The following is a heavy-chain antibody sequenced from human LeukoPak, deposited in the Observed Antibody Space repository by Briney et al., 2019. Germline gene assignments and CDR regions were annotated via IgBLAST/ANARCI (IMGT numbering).Heavy chain of an antibody. CDR3: ARARYYYDSSSSHFDY. CDR1: GGSISSYY. D-gene: IGHD3-22*01. Sequence: SETLSLTCTVSGGSISSYYWSWIRQPAGKGLEWIGRIYTSGSTNYNPSLKSRVTLSVDTSKNQFSLKLSTVTAADTAVYYCARARYYYDSSSSHFDYWGQGTLVTVSS. J-gene: IGHJ4*02. V-gene: IGHV4-4*07. CDR2: IYTSGST.